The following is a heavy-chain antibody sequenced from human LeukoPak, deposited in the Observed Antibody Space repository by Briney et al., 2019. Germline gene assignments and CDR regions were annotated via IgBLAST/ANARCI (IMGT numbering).Heavy chain of an antibody. CDR1: GFAWTNAG. V-gene: IGHV3-30*01. J-gene: IGHJ4*02. D-gene: IGHD5-18*01. CDR3: ASEDVDTGDF. Sequence: GRSLRLSCAGSGFAWTNAGIHWVRLAAGKGLEWVSFISHDGTNKYYSDSVDGRFTVSRLNSQNTVYLQMTDLRPDDTATYYCASEDVDTGDFWGQGTLVTVSS. CDR2: ISHDGTNK.